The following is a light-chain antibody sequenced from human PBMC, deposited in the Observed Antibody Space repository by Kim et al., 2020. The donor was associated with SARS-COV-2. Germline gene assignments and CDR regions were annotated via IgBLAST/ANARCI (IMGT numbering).Light chain of an antibody. J-gene: IGKJ1*01. CDR3: QQSYNFPRT. Sequence: SGWLNWYQQKPGKAPHLLIYRTSTLQTGVPPRSSGSASGTDFTLTINTLQPEDFATYYCQQSYNFPRTFGQGTKVDIK. CDR2: RTS. V-gene: IGKV1-39*01. CDR1: SGW.